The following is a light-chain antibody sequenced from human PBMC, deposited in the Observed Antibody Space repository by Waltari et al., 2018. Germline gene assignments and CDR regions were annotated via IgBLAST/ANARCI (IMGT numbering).Light chain of an antibody. V-gene: IGLV2-14*03. J-gene: IGLJ2*01. Sequence: QSALTQPASVSGSPGQSITISCTGTSGDVGAYNYVSWYQQHPGKAPKLMIFAVSNRPSGVSNRFSGSKSGNTASLTISGLQAEDEADYYCSSYISSSTLELFGGGTSLTVL. CDR1: SGDVGAYNY. CDR2: AVS. CDR3: SSYISSSTLEL.